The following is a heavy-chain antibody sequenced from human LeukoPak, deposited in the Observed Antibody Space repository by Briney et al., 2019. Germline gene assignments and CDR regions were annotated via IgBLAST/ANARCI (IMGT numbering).Heavy chain of an antibody. V-gene: IGHV3-7*01. Sequence: GGSLRLSCAASGFTFSGHWMSWVRQAPGKGLQWVANIKEDGSQQDYVDSVKGRFTISRDNAKSSLYLQMNSLRAEDTAVYYCARRPSYCGGDCYYYLDYCCQGNLVTASS. CDR2: IKEDGSQQ. J-gene: IGHJ4*02. CDR3: ARRPSYCGGDCYYYLDY. D-gene: IGHD2-21*01. CDR1: GFTFSGHW.